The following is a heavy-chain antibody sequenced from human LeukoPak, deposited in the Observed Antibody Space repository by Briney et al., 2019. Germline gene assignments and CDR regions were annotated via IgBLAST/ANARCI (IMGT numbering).Heavy chain of an antibody. J-gene: IGHJ6*03. CDR2: ISAYNGNT. V-gene: IGHV1-18*01. D-gene: IGHD3-22*01. Sequence: ASVKVSCKASGYTFTSYGISWVRQAPGQGLEWMGWISAYNGNTNYAQELQGRVTMTTDTSTSTAYMELRSPRSDDTAVYYCARIVVNYYYMDVWGKGTTVTVSS. CDR1: GYTFTSYG. CDR3: ARIVVNYYYMDV.